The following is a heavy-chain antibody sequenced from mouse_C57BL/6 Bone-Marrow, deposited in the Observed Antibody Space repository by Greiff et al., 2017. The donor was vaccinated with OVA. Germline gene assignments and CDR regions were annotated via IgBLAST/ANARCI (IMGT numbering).Heavy chain of an antibody. CDR3: ARWGTDQTLLDY. CDR2: IYPSDSET. D-gene: IGHD3-2*02. CDR1: GYTFTSYW. Sequence: QVQLQQPGAELVRPGSSVKLSCKASGYTFTSYWMDWVKQRPGQGLEWIGNIYPSDSETHYNQKFKDKATLTVDKSSSTAYMQLSSLTSEDSAVYYCARWGTDQTLLDYWGQGTTLTVSS. V-gene: IGHV1-61*01. J-gene: IGHJ2*01.